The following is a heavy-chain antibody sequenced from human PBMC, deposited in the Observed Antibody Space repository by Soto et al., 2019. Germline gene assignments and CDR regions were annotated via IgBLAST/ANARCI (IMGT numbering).Heavy chain of an antibody. Sequence: EVPLVESGGGLVQPGGSLRLSCAASGFTFSSYEMNWVRQAPGKGLEWVSYISSSGSTIYYADSVKGRFTISRDNAKNSLYLQMNSLRAEDTAVYYCARKRVGREVRFLDYWGQGTLVTVSS. D-gene: IGHD1-26*01. J-gene: IGHJ4*02. CDR3: ARKRVGREVRFLDY. V-gene: IGHV3-48*03. CDR1: GFTFSSYE. CDR2: ISSSGSTI.